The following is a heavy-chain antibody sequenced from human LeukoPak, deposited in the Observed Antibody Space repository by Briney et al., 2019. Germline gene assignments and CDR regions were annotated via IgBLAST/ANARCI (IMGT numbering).Heavy chain of an antibody. CDR1: GFSFSSYE. Sequence: PGRSLRLSCAASGFSFSSYEMNWVRQAPGKGLEWVSYINHIGDIIYYADSVKGRFTISRDNAKNSLYLQMNSLRAEDTAVYHCVREGLGFAHGFDYWGQGALVSVSS. V-gene: IGHV3-48*03. CDR2: INHIGDII. CDR3: VREGLGFAHGFDY. J-gene: IGHJ4*02. D-gene: IGHD2-8*01.